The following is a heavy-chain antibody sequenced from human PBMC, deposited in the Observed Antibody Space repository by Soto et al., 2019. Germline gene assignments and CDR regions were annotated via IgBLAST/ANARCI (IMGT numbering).Heavy chain of an antibody. CDR1: GFTFSNAW. J-gene: IGHJ6*02. CDR3: TTVGWDCSSTSCPYSVLHYGMDV. CDR2: IKSKTDGGTT. Sequence: GGSLRLSCAASGFTFSNAWMNWVRQAPGKGLEWVGRIKSKTDGGTTDYAAPVKGRFTISRDDSKNTLYLQMNSLKTEDTAVYYCTTVGWDCSSTSCPYSVLHYGMDVWGQGTTVTVSS. V-gene: IGHV3-15*07. D-gene: IGHD2-2*01.